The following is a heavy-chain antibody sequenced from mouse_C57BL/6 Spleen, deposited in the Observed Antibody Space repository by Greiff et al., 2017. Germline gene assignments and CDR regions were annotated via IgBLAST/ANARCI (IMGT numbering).Heavy chain of an antibody. V-gene: IGHV7-3*01. D-gene: IGHD4-1*01. CDR2: IRNKANGYTT. J-gene: IGHJ2*01. Sequence: EVQLVESGGGLVQPGGSLSFSCAASGFTFTDYYMSWVRQPPGKALEWLGFIRNKANGYTTEYSASVKGRFTISRDNSQSILYLQMNALRAEDSATYYCARYLPRSGFDYWGQGTTLTVSS. CDR3: ARYLPRSGFDY. CDR1: GFTFTDYY.